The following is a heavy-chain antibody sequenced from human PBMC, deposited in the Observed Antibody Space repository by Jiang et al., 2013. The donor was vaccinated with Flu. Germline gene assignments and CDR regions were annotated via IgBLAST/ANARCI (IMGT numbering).Heavy chain of an antibody. Sequence: GAEVKKPGSSVKVSCKASGGTFSSYAINWVRQAPGQGLEWMGKIIPILGITNYAQKFQGRVTITADKSTSTAYMNLSSLRSEDTALYYCAGNNYGMDVWGQGTTVTVSS. CDR1: GGTFSSYA. J-gene: IGHJ6*02. CDR2: IIPILGIT. V-gene: IGHV1-69*04. CDR3: AGNNYGMDV. D-gene: IGHD1/OR15-1a*01.